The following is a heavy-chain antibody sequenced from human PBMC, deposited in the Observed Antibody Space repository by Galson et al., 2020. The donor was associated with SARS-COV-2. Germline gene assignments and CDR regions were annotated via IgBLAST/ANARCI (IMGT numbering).Heavy chain of an antibody. Sequence: GGSLRLSCAASGFTFSSYSMNWVRPAPGKGLEWVSSISSSSSYIYYADSVKGRFTISRDNAKNSLYLQMNSLRAEDTAVYYCARASGYSSSWYLVAYYYYGMDVWGQGTTVTVSS. CDR3: ARASGYSSSWYLVAYYYYGMDV. CDR2: ISSSSSYI. J-gene: IGHJ6*02. CDR1: GFTFSSYS. D-gene: IGHD6-13*01. V-gene: IGHV3-21*01.